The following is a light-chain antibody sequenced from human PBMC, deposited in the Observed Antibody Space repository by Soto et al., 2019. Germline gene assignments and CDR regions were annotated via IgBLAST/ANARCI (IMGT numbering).Light chain of an antibody. CDR2: AAS. J-gene: IGKJ4*01. CDR1: QRVSRN. V-gene: IGKV3D-15*01. Sequence: EILLTQSPATLSLSPGDSATLSCRASQRVSRNVAWYQQKPGQAPRLLISAASTGAAGVPARFNAAGSGTVFTLTISSLQSEDFAVYYCQHCQPYGDSPPLTFGGGTKVEIK. CDR3: QHCQPYGDSPPLT.